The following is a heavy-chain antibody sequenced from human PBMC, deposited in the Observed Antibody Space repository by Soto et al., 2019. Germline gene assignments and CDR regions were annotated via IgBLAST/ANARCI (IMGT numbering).Heavy chain of an antibody. D-gene: IGHD3-16*01. V-gene: IGHV4-61*08. J-gene: IGHJ5*02. CDR3: ARSPVDTYMIYWSDP. CDR2: VYFSGST. CDR1: GDSVSNGDNY. Sequence: XGTLSLTCRVSGDSVSNGDNYWSWNRQPPGKGLEWIGHVYFSGSTNYIPSLKSRLTMSVDTAKNQFSLKLNSVTDAGTAVYYCARSPVDTYMIYWSDPWGQGTQVTVSS.